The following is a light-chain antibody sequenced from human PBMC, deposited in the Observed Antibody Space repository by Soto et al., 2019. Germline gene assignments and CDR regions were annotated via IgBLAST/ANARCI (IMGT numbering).Light chain of an antibody. CDR1: SGHSSYA. J-gene: IGLJ3*02. V-gene: IGLV4-69*01. CDR2: LNSDGSH. Sequence: QSVLTQSPSDSASLGASVKLTCTLSSGHSSYAIAWHQQQPEKGPRYLMNLNSDGSHSKGDGIPDRFSGSSSGAERYLTISSLQSEDEADYYCQTWGTGIWVFGGGTKLTVL. CDR3: QTWGTGIWV.